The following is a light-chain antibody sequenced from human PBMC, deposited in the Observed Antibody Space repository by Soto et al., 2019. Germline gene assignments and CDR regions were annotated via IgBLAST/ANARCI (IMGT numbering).Light chain of an antibody. CDR1: QSVSSN. Sequence: EIVMTQSPATLSVSPGERATLSCRASQSVSSNLAWYQQKPGQAPRLLIYGASTRATGIPARFSGSGSGTDFTLTISSLPSGDFAVYYCQQYNNWPFTLGPGTKVDI. CDR2: GAS. V-gene: IGKV3-15*01. J-gene: IGKJ3*01. CDR3: QQYNNWPFT.